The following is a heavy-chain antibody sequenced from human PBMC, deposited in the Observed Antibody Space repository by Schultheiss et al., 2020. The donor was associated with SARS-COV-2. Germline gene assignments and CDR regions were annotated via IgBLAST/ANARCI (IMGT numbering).Heavy chain of an antibody. CDR2: IRSSGRDI. CDR1: GFTFSSYN. CDR3: VRDRSWWTPYNCFDL. D-gene: IGHD2-15*01. Sequence: GGSLRLSCAASGFTFSSYNMHWVRQAPGKGLEFVASIRSSGRDIYYADSMQGRFTVSRDNANNSLYLQMDSLRPEDTAVYYCVRDRSWWTPYNCFDLWGRGTLVTVSS. J-gene: IGHJ5*02. V-gene: IGHV3-21*01.